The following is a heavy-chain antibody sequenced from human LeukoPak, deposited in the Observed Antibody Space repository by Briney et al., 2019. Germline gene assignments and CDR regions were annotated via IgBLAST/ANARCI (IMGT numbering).Heavy chain of an antibody. J-gene: IGHJ4*02. D-gene: IGHD3-22*01. CDR3: ARINYFDSSASFFGDF. CDR1: GGSISSYY. V-gene: IGHV4-4*07. CDR2: IYTSGST. Sequence: PSETLSLTCTVSGGSISSYYWSWIRQPAGKGLEWIGRIYTSGSTNYNPSLKSRVTMSVDTSKNQFSLKLSSVTAADTAVYFCARINYFDSSASFFGDFWGQGALVTVSS.